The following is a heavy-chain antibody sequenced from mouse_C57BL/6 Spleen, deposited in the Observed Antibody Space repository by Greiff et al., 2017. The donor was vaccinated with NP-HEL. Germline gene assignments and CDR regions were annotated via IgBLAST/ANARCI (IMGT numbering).Heavy chain of an antibody. V-gene: IGHV1-42*01. D-gene: IGHD2-4*01. Sequence: EVQLQQSGPELVKPGASVKISCKASGYSFTGYYMNWVRQSPEKSLEWIGEINPSTGGTTYNQKFKAKATLTVDKSSSTAYMQLKSLTSEDSAVYYCARAEFYYDYGWFAYWGQGTLVTVSA. CDR3: ARAEFYYDYGWFAY. CDR1: GYSFTGYY. J-gene: IGHJ3*01. CDR2: INPSTGGT.